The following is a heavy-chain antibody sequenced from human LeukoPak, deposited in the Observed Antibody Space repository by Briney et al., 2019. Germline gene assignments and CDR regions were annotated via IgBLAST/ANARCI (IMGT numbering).Heavy chain of an antibody. CDR3: AKRGYSGSYYSFDN. V-gene: IGHV3-23*01. CDR2: VCGGGVNT. D-gene: IGHD3-10*01. Sequence: GGSLRLSCAASGLTSRTYAMNCCFDTPGGRLEWGSAVCGGGVNTYTYYADSVKGRFTISRDNSKDTVYLQMNSLRAEDTAVYYCAKRGYSGSYYSFDNCGQGTLVSVSS. J-gene: IGHJ4*02. CDR1: GLTSRTYA.